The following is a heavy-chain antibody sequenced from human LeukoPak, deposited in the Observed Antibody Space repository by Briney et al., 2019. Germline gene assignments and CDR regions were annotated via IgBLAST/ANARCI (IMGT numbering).Heavy chain of an antibody. D-gene: IGHD7-27*01. J-gene: IGHJ3*01. CDR3: AREDDDWGPNTLDV. CDR2: IDSGSGNI. CDR1: GFTFSSHS. Sequence: GGSLRLSCAASGFTFSSHSMNWVRQAPGKGLEWLSYIDSGSGNIYYRDSVKCRFTISGDNAQDSLYLQMDSLRDEDTAVYYCAREDDDWGPNTLDVWGQGTVVTVSS. V-gene: IGHV3-48*02.